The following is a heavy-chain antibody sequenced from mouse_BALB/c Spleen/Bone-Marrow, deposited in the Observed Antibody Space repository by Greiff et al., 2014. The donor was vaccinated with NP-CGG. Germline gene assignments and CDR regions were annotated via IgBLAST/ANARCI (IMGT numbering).Heavy chain of an antibody. Sequence: EVQLQQSGPSLVKPSQTLSLTCSVTGDSITSGYWNWIRKFPGNKLEYMGYISYSGNTYYNPSLISRISITRDTSKNQYYLQLNSVTTEDTATYCCTRDYYGPWGQGTTLTVSS. D-gene: IGHD1-2*01. J-gene: IGHJ2*01. CDR1: GDSITSGY. CDR2: ISYSGNT. V-gene: IGHV3-8*02. CDR3: TRDYYGP.